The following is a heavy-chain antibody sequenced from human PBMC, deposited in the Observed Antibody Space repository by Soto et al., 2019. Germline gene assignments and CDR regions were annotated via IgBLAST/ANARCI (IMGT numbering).Heavy chain of an antibody. Sequence: GGSLRLSCAASGFTFSIYAMSWVRQAPGKGLEWVSAISGSGGSTYYADSVKGRFTISTDKSKNTLYLQMNSLRAEDTAVSYCAKDLTGDSYFDYWGQGTLVTVSS. J-gene: IGHJ4*02. CDR3: AKDLTGDSYFDY. D-gene: IGHD7-27*01. CDR1: GFTFSIYA. CDR2: ISGSGGST. V-gene: IGHV3-23*01.